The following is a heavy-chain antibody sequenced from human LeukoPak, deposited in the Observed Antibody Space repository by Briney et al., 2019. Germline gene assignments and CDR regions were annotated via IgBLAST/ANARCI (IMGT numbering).Heavy chain of an antibody. J-gene: IGHJ4*01. Sequence: AGSLRLSCAASGFTFSDYWMTWVRQAPGKGLEWVANIKEDGTEKYYVDSVKGRFTLSRDNAENSLFLQMSSLRAEDTAVYYWAVGRRELCTSAWPYWGHGTLVTVST. CDR3: AVGRRELCTSAWPY. D-gene: IGHD1-7*01. CDR2: IKEDGTEK. V-gene: IGHV3-7*01. CDR1: GFTFSDYW.